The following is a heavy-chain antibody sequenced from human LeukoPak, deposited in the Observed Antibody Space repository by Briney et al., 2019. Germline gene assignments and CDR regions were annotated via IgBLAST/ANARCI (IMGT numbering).Heavy chain of an antibody. D-gene: IGHD6-19*01. CDR3: ARAGSGWSNYFDY. CDR1: GGSFSGYY. CDR2: INHSGST. Sequence: SETLSLTCAVYGGSFSGYYWSWIRQPPGKGLEWIGEINHSGSTNYNPSLKSRVTISVDTSKNRFTLKLSSVTAADTAVYYCARAGSGWSNYFDYWGQGTLVTVSS. J-gene: IGHJ4*02. V-gene: IGHV4-34*01.